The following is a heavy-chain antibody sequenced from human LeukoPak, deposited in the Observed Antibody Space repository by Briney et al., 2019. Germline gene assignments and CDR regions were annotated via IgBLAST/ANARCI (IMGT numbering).Heavy chain of an antibody. CDR1: GFTFSSYA. V-gene: IGHV3-30*02. CDR3: AKDRFGSFYYFDY. CDR2: IWYDGSNK. J-gene: IGHJ4*02. D-gene: IGHD3-3*01. Sequence: PGGSLRLSCAASGFTFSSYAMHWVRQAPGKGLEWVAFIWYDGSNKYYADSVKGRVTISRDNSKNTLYLQMNSLRAEDTAVYYCAKDRFGSFYYFDYWGQGTLVTVFS.